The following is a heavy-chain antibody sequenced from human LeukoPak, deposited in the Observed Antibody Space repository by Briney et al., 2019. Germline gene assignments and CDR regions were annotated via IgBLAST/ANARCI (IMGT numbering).Heavy chain of an antibody. J-gene: IGHJ4*02. Sequence: GGSLRLSCVASGFPFSSYWMTWVRQAPGKGLEWVGRIASNTDGGTTDYAAPVKGRFTISRDDSKNALYLQMNSLKTEDTALYYCTTRTTTTIYWGQGTLVTVSS. CDR3: TTRTTTTIY. D-gene: IGHD1-7*01. CDR2: IASNTDGGTT. CDR1: GFPFSSYW. V-gene: IGHV3-15*04.